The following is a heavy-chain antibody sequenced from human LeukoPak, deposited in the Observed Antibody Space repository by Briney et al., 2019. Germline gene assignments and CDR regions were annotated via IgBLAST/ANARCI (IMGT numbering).Heavy chain of an antibody. CDR2: INHSGST. CDR1: GGSFSGCY. Sequence: SETLSLTCAVYGGSFSGCYWSWIRQAPGKGLEWIGEINHSGSTNYNPSLKSRVTISVDTSKNQFSLKLSSVTAADTAVYYCARVILNDQTFDYWGQGTLVTVSS. CDR3: ARVILNDQTFDY. J-gene: IGHJ4*02. D-gene: IGHD1-1*01. V-gene: IGHV4-34*01.